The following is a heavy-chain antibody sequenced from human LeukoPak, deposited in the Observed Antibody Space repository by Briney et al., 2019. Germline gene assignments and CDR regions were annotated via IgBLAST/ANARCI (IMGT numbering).Heavy chain of an antibody. D-gene: IGHD5-24*01. CDR3: ARPRRDGYNYRTYYFDY. CDR2: IKKDGSEK. J-gene: IGHJ4*02. Sequence: PGGSLRLSCAASGFTSSGYWMSWVRQAPGKGLEWVANIKKDGSEKYYVDSVKGRFTISRDNAKNTLYLQMNSLRAEDTAVYYCARPRRDGYNYRTYYFDYWGQGTLVTVSS. CDR1: GFTSSGYW. V-gene: IGHV3-7*01.